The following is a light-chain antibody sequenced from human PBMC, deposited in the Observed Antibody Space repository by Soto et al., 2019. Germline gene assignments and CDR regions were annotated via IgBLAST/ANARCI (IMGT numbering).Light chain of an antibody. CDR3: QQYYSYPLP. CDR2: AAS. V-gene: IGKV1-8*01. Sequence: AIRMTQSPSSFSASTGDRVTITCRASQGISSYLAWYQQKPGKAPKLLIYAASTLQNGFPSRFSGSGSGTDFTLTISCLQSEDFATYYCQQYYSYPLPFGQGTKVEIK. J-gene: IGKJ1*01. CDR1: QGISSY.